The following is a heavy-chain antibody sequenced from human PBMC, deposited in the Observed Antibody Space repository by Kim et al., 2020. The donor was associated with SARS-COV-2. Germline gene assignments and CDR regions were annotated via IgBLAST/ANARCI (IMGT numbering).Heavy chain of an antibody. D-gene: IGHD3-22*01. V-gene: IGHV3-30*14. CDR2: IAYDGNNK. CDR3: ARGYYDSSGPPTDP. CDR1: GFNFSSYA. J-gene: IGHJ5*02. Sequence: GGSLRLSCAASGFNFSSYAIHWVRQAPGKGLEWVALIAYDGNNKYYADSVRGRFSISRDNSKNPVYLHMNSLRDEDTAVYYCARGYYDSSGPPTDPWGQGTLVTVSS.